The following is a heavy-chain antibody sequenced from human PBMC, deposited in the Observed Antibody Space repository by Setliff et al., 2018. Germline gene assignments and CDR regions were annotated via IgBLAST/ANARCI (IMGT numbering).Heavy chain of an antibody. Sequence: PGGSLRLSCAASGFTFSSYSMNWVRQAPGKGLEWVSYISSSSSTIYYADSVKGRFTISRDNAKNSLYLQMNSLRAEDTAVYYCARGKNFDDYVWGSYRYWSPNYYFDYWGQGTLVTVSS. D-gene: IGHD3-16*02. CDR2: ISSSSSTI. CDR1: GFTFSSYS. V-gene: IGHV3-48*04. CDR3: ARGKNFDDYVWGSYRYWSPNYYFDY. J-gene: IGHJ4*02.